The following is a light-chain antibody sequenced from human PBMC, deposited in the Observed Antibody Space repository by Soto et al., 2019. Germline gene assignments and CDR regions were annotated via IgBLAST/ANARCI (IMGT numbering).Light chain of an antibody. CDR1: QSVSSSY. CDR3: QQYGSSPFT. J-gene: IGKJ3*01. CDR2: GAS. Sequence: EIVMTQSPVTLSVSPGERATLSYRASQSVSSSYLAWYQQKPGQAPRLLIYGASSRAAGIPDRFSGRGSGTDFTLTISRLEPEDFAVYYCQQYGSSPFTFGPGTKVDIK. V-gene: IGKV3-20*01.